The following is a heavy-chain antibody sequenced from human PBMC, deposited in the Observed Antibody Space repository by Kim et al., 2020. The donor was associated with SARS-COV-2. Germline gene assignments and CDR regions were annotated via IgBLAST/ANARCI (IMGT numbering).Heavy chain of an antibody. CDR1: GNTFNNYY. Sequence: ASVKVSCKASGNTFNNYYIYWVRQAPGQGLEWMGIINPSAGSTNYAQKFQDRVTMTRDTSTSTVYMDLSSLRSEDTAVYYCGRERGHCSGGSCYPGYYGMDVWGRGTTVTVSS. V-gene: IGHV1-46*02. CDR2: INPSAGST. CDR3: GRERGHCSGGSCYPGYYGMDV. J-gene: IGHJ6*02. D-gene: IGHD2-15*01.